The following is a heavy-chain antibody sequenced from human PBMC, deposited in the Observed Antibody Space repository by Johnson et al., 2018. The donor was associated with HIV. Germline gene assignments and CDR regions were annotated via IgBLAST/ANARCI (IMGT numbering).Heavy chain of an antibody. CDR1: GFTFDDYA. Sequence: VQLVESGGGVVPPGGSLRLSCAASGFTFDDYAIHWVRQAPGKGLEWVSGISWNSGTIAYAYSVKGRFTISREHAKNSRYLEMNRLRAEDTAVYHCAIDHIRGSDSPNDAFDIWCQGTMVTVSS. CDR3: AIDHIRGSDSPNDAFDI. V-gene: IGHV3-9*01. CDR2: ISWNSGTI. D-gene: IGHD3-22*01. J-gene: IGHJ3*02.